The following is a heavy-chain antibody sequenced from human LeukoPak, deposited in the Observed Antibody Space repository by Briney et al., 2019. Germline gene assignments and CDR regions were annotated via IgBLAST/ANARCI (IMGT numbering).Heavy chain of an antibody. V-gene: IGHV1-18*01. D-gene: IGHD3-9*01. CDR1: GYTFTSYG. CDR2: ISAYNGNT. CDR3: ARDVLRYFDWSDDAFDI. Sequence: ASVKVSCKASGYTFTSYGISWVRQAPGQGLEWMGWISAYNGNTNYAQKLQGRVTMTTDTSTSTAYMELRSPRSDDTAVYYCARDVLRYFDWSDDAFDIWGQGTMVTVSS. J-gene: IGHJ3*02.